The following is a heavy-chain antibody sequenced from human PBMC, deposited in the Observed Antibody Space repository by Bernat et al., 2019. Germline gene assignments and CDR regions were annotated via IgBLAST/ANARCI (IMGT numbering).Heavy chain of an antibody. CDR3: ARDVLRYFDWLSRGYFDL. J-gene: IGHJ2*01. Sequence: QVQLVESGGGLVKPGGSLRLSCAASGFTFSDYYMSWIRQAPGKGLEWVSYISSNGSTIYYADSVKGRFTISRDNAKNSLYLQMNSLRAEDTAVYYCARDVLRYFDWLSRGYFDLWGRGTLVTVSS. D-gene: IGHD3-9*01. V-gene: IGHV3-11*01. CDR2: ISSNGSTI. CDR1: GFTFSDYY.